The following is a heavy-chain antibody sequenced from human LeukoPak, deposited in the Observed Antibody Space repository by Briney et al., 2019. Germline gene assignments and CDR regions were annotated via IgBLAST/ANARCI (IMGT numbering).Heavy chain of an antibody. CDR3: ARPGRGYSYGSFDY. J-gene: IGHJ4*02. CDR1: GFTFSSYW. D-gene: IGHD5-18*01. CDR2: INSDGTTT. Sequence: GGSLRLSCAASGFTFSSYWMHCVRQGPGKGLEWVSGINSDGTTTTYADSVKGRFTISRDNAKNTLYLQMNSLRVEDTAVYYCARPGRGYSYGSFDYWGQGSLVTVSS. V-gene: IGHV3-74*01.